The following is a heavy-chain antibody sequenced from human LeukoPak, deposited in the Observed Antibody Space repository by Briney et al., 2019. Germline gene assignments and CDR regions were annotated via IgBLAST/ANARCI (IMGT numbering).Heavy chain of an antibody. CDR2: INQSGST. CDR3: ARLGWELPADY. CDR1: GGSFSGYY. D-gene: IGHD1-26*01. Sequence: SETLSLTCAVYGGSFSGYYWSWIRQPPGKGLEWIGEINQSGSTNYNPSLKSRVTISVDTSKNQFSLKLSSVTAADTAVYYCARLGWELPADYWGQGTLVTVSS. V-gene: IGHV4-34*01. J-gene: IGHJ4*02.